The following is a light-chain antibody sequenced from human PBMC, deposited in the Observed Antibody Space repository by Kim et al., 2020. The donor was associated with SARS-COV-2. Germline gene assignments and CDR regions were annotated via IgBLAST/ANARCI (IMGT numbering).Light chain of an antibody. V-gene: IGLV6-57*03. Sequence: GTAVTTSATRSRAPIAATSVQWYQQRPGSAPTIVIFEDDKRPSGVSDRFSGSVDTSSNSASLTISGLVTEDESDYYCQSFASTSWVFGGGTQLTVL. CDR3: QSFASTSWV. CDR1: RAPIAATS. CDR2: EDD. J-gene: IGLJ3*02.